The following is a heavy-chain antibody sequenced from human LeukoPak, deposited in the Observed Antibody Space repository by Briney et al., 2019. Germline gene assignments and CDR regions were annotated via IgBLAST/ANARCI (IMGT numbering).Heavy chain of an antibody. CDR2: ISGSGDST. J-gene: IGHJ4*02. D-gene: IGHD6-19*01. CDR1: GFTFSNYA. V-gene: IGHV3-23*01. CDR3: ARGDSSGWYAYFDY. Sequence: QPGGSLRLSCAASGFTFSNYAMRWVRQAPGKGLEWVSGISGSGDSTYYADSVKGRFTISRDNSKNTLYLQMNSLRAEDTAVYFCARGDSSGWYAYFDYWGQGTLVTVSS.